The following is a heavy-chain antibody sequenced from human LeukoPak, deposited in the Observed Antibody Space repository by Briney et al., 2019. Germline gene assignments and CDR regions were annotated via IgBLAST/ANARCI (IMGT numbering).Heavy chain of an antibody. J-gene: IGHJ5*02. CDR2: ISSSGSTI. D-gene: IGHD4-17*01. CDR3: ARVRSKDDYGDFHSP. Sequence: PGGSLRLSCAASGFTFSDYYMSWIRQAPGKRLEWVSYISSSGSTIYYADSVKGRFTISRDNAKNSLYLQVNSLRAEDTAVYYCARVRSKDDYGDFHSPWGQGTLVTVSS. V-gene: IGHV3-11*01. CDR1: GFTFSDYY.